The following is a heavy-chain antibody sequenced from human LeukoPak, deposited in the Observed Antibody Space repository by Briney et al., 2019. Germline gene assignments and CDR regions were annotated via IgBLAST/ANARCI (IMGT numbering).Heavy chain of an antibody. J-gene: IGHJ4*02. CDR3: ARLRLQVGMATVDY. Sequence: ASVTHSCTASGYTFTSYGLSWVRQAPGQGLEWMGWISAYNGNTNYAQKLQGRDTMTTDTSTCTAYMELRSLRSDDTAVYYCARLRLQVGMATVDYWGQGTLVTVSS. CDR1: GYTFTSYG. CDR2: ISAYNGNT. V-gene: IGHV1-18*01. D-gene: IGHD5-24*01.